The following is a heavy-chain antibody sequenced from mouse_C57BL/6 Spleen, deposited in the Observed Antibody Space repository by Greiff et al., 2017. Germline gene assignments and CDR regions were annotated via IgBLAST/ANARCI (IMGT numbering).Heavy chain of an antibody. CDR1: GFTFTDYY. V-gene: IGHV7-3*01. CDR3: ARSCITTVVENYAMDY. Sequence: EVKLVESGGGLVQPGGSLSLSCAASGFTFTDYYMSWVRQPPGKALEWLGFIRNKANGYTTEYSASVKGRFTISRDNSQSILYLQMNALRAEDSATYYCARSCITTVVENYAMDYWGQGTSVTVSS. J-gene: IGHJ4*01. CDR2: IRNKANGYTT. D-gene: IGHD1-1*01.